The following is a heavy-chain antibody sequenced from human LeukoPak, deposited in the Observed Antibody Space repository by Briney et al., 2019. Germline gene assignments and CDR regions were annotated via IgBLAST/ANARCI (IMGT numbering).Heavy chain of an antibody. V-gene: IGHV4-61*01. CDR1: GGSVSSDSYY. CDR3: ARDKGWELIDY. Sequence: SETLSLTCTVSGGSVSSDSYYWSWIRQPPGKGLEWIGYIYYSGSTNYNPSLKSRVTISIDTSKNQFSLKLSSVTAADTAVYYCARDKGWELIDYWGQGTLVTVSS. D-gene: IGHD3-10*01. CDR2: IYYSGST. J-gene: IGHJ4*02.